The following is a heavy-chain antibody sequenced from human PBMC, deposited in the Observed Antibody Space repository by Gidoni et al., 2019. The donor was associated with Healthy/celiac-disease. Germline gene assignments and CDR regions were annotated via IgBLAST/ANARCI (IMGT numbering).Heavy chain of an antibody. CDR1: GGSFSGYY. V-gene: IGHV4-34*01. CDR2: INHSGST. CDR3: ARGSAVSGYCSGGSCRGGLDY. D-gene: IGHD2-15*01. Sequence: QVQLQQWGAGLLKPSETLSLTCAVYGGSFSGYYWSWIRQPPGKRLEWIGEINHSGSTNYNPSLKSRVTISVDTSKNQFSLKLSSVTAADTAVYYCARGSAVSGYCSGGSCRGGLDYWGQGTLVTVSS. J-gene: IGHJ4*02.